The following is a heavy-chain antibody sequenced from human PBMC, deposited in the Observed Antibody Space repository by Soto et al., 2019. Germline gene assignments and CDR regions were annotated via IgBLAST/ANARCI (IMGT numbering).Heavy chain of an antibody. CDR3: ASHYDMWSGYLSPVDY. CDR2: IDNSGNTI. V-gene: IGHV3-11*01. Sequence: QVQLVESGGDLVKPGGSLRLSCAASGYTFSDYYMSWIRQAPGKGLEWISYIDNSGNTIYYADSVTGRFTITRDNAKNSLYLELNSLRDEDTAVYYCASHYDMWSGYLSPVDYWGQGTLVTVSS. D-gene: IGHD3-3*01. J-gene: IGHJ4*02. CDR1: GYTFSDYY.